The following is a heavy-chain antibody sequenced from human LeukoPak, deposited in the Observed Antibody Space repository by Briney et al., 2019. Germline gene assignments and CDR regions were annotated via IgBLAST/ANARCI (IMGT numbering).Heavy chain of an antibody. V-gene: IGHV4-59*01. D-gene: IGHD3-22*01. J-gene: IGHJ4*02. CDR3: ARVLPNYYDSSGYYYISYYFDY. Sequence: SETLSLTCTVSSGSISSYYWSGIRQPPAKGLEWIGFFYYTGSTNYNPSLKSRVTIPVDTSKNQFSLKLSSVTAADTAVYYCARVLPNYYDSSGYYYISYYFDYWGQGTLVTVSS. CDR2: FYYTGST. CDR1: SGSISSYY.